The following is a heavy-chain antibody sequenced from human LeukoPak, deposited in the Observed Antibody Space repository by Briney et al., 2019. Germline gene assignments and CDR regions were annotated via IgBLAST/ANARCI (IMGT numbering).Heavy chain of an antibody. CDR3: AKEYLQMSPYGSWGSFDY. V-gene: IGHV3-30*02. J-gene: IGHJ4*02. D-gene: IGHD3-10*01. CDR2: IWYGGSNK. Sequence: GGSLRLSCSASGFTYSSYGMHRLRQAPGKELEGGAHIWYGGSNKYYADPGKGSFTISRANSTDILYLQINSLRAEDTAVYYCAKEYLQMSPYGSWGSFDYWGQGTLVTVSS. CDR1: GFTYSSYG.